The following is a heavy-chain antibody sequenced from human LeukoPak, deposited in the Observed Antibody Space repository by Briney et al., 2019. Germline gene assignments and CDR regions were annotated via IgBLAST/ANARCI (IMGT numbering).Heavy chain of an antibody. CDR3: ARGKWERPFDY. CDR1: GGSISSGGYY. CDR2: IYHSGST. Sequence: PSETLSLTCTVSGGSISSGGYYWSWIRQPPGKGLEWIGYIYHSGSTYYNPSLKSRVTISVDRSKNQFSLKLNSVTAADTAVYYCARGKWERPFDYWGQGTLVTVSS. V-gene: IGHV4-30-2*01. J-gene: IGHJ4*02. D-gene: IGHD1-26*01.